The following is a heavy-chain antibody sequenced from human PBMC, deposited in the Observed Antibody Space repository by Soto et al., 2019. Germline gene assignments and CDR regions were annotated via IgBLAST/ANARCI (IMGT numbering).Heavy chain of an antibody. CDR2: IYYSGTT. CDR1: DGSISIGGFY. D-gene: IGHD2-8*01. J-gene: IGHJ6*02. CDR3: ARASLGDCTNGVCQSYYGMDV. V-gene: IGHV4-31*03. Sequence: KTSETLSLTCTVSDGSISIGGFYWSWIRQHPGKGLEWIGYIYYSGTTYYNPSLKSRVTISVDTSKNKFSLKLSSVTAADTAVYYCARASLGDCTNGVCQSYYGMDVWGQGTTVTVSS.